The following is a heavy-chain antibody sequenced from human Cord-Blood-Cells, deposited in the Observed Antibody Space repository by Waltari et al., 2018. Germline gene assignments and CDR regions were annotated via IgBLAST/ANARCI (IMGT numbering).Heavy chain of an antibody. CDR3: TTGLLELLDY. V-gene: IGHV3-15*01. CDR1: GFTFSNSR. CDR2: IKSKTDGGTT. Sequence: EVQLVESGGGLVKLGGSLRLSCAASGFTFSNSRMSWVSQAPGKGLEWVGRIKSKTDGGTTDYAAPVKGRFTISRDDSKNTLYLQMNSLKTEDTAVYYCTTGLLELLDYWGQGTLVTVSS. J-gene: IGHJ4*02. D-gene: IGHD1-7*01.